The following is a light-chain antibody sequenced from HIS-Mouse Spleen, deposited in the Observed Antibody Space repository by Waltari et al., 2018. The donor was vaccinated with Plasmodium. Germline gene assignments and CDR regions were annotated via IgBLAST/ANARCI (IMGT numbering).Light chain of an antibody. CDR1: ALPKKS. Sequence: SYELTQQPSVSVSPGQTARTTCPGDALPKKSTYWYQQKSGQAPVLVIYEDSKRPSGIPERFSGPSSGTMATLTISGAQVEDEADYYCYSTDSSGNHRVFGGGTKLTVL. V-gene: IGLV3-10*01. J-gene: IGLJ3*02. CDR3: YSTDSSGNHRV. CDR2: EDS.